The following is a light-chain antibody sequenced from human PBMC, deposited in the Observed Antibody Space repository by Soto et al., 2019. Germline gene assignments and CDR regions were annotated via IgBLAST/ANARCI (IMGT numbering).Light chain of an antibody. V-gene: IGKV1-5*01. CDR3: QQYNSYSRT. Sequence: DIQMTQSPSTLSASVGDRVTITCRASQSISSWLAWYQQKPGKAPKLLIYDASSLESGVPSRFSGSGCGRELRLTISSLQPDDFATYYCQQYNSYSRTVGQGTQVDI. CDR2: DAS. J-gene: IGKJ1*01. CDR1: QSISSW.